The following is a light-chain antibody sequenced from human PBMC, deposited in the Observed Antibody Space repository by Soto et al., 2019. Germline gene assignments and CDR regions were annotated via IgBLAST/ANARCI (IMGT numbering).Light chain of an antibody. Sequence: DVRMTQSPSSLSTFVGARVSITCRASQTISSSLNWYQQKVGKAPKLLIYAGSTLQSGVPPRFSGAVSGTEFTLTISSVQPEDSATYYCQQSYGTPPSFGQGTKLEI. CDR2: AGS. CDR1: QTISSS. CDR3: QQSYGTPPS. V-gene: IGKV1-39*01. J-gene: IGKJ2*03.